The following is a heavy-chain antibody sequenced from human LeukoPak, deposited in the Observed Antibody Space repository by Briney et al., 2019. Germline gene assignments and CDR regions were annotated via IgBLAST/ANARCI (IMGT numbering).Heavy chain of an antibody. CDR1: GFTFSSYT. CDR3: ARDLAAAGPPTFDH. J-gene: IGHJ4*02. CDR2: ISSTRSYV. D-gene: IGHD6-13*01. Sequence: GGSLRLFCSASGFTFSSYTFNWIRQAPGKGLEWVSPISSTRSYVYYADSVKGRFTILNDNAKNSLYLQMNGLRAEDTAVYYCARDLAAAGPPTFDHWGQGTLVTVSS. V-gene: IGHV3-21*01.